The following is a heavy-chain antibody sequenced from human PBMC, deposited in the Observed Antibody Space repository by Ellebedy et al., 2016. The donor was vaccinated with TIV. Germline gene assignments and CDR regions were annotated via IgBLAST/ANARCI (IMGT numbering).Heavy chain of an antibody. J-gene: IGHJ6*03. V-gene: IGHV1-2*02. CDR2: INPNSGGT. D-gene: IGHD3-3*01. CDR1: GYTFTSYD. Sequence: ASVKVSCXASGYTFTSYDINWVRQAPGQGLEWMGWINPNSGGTNYAQKFQGRVTMTRDTSISTAYMELSRLRSDDTAVYYCARDANDQTYYDFLVEWNYYYYMDVWGKGTTVTVSS. CDR3: ARDANDQTYYDFLVEWNYYYYMDV.